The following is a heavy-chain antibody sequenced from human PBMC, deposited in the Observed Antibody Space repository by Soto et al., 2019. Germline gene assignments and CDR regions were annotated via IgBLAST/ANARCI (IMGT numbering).Heavy chain of an antibody. CDR3: AGWYYYDSSGYDNAFDI. CDR1: GGSISSGGYY. D-gene: IGHD3-22*01. J-gene: IGHJ3*02. Sequence: QVQLQESGPGLVKPSQTLSLTCTVSGGSISSGGYYWSWIRQHPGKGLEWIGYIYYSGSTYYNPSLKSRVSISVDTSKNLFSLKLSSVAAADTAVYYCAGWYYYDSSGYDNAFDIWGQGTMVTVSS. CDR2: IYYSGST. V-gene: IGHV4-31*03.